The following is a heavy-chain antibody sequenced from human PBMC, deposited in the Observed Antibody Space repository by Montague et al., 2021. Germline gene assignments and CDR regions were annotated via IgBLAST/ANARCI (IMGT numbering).Heavy chain of an antibody. Sequence: SRRLSCAASGFPFTNSVIHWVRQAPGKGLEWVAYLTTSGSTIYYADSVKGRFTISRDNAKNSLYLQMNSLRAEDTAVYYCARIRKGAYYGGKGTLVTVS. CDR3: ARIRKGAYY. D-gene: IGHD3-16*01. CDR1: GFPFTNSV. V-gene: IGHV3-11*01. CDR2: LTTSGSTI. J-gene: IGHJ4*02.